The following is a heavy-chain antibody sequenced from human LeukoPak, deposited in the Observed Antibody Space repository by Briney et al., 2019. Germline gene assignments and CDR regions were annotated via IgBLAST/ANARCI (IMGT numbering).Heavy chain of an antibody. CDR1: GYTFTGYY. J-gene: IGHJ5*02. CDR2: INPNSGGT. D-gene: IGHD2-15*01. CDR3: AREDPGVGGSCYH. Sequence: ASVEVSCKASGYTFTGYYMHWVRQAPGQGLEWMGWINPNSGGTNYAQKFQGRVTMTRDTSISTAYMELSRLRSDDTAVYYCAREDPGVGGSCYHWGQGTLVTVSS. V-gene: IGHV1-2*02.